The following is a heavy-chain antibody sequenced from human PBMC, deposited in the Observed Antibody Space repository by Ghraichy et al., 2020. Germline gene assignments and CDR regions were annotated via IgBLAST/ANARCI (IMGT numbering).Heavy chain of an antibody. CDR3: ARAPYGSGSYYGWDV. D-gene: IGHD3-10*01. J-gene: IGHJ6*04. CDR1: GGSISSGGYS. V-gene: IGHV4-30-2*01. Sequence: SQTLSLTCAVSGGSISSGGYSWSWIRQPPGKGLEWIGYIYHSGSTNYNPSLKSRVTISVDRSKIQFSLKLSSVTAADTAVYYCARAPYGSGSYYGWDVWGKGTTVTVSS. CDR2: IYHSGST.